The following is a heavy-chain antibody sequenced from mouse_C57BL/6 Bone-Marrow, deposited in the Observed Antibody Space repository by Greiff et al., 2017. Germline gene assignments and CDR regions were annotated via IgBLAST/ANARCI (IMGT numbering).Heavy chain of an antibody. D-gene: IGHD1-1*01. Sequence: EVQRVESGGGLVQPGGSLKLSCAASGFTFSDYYMYWVRQTPEKRLEWVAYISNGGGSTYYPDTVKGRFTISRDNAKNTLYLQMSRLKSEDTAMYYCAIQGIYYYGSTWYFDVWGTGTTVTVSS. V-gene: IGHV5-12*01. CDR1: GFTFSDYY. CDR2: ISNGGGST. CDR3: AIQGIYYYGSTWYFDV. J-gene: IGHJ1*03.